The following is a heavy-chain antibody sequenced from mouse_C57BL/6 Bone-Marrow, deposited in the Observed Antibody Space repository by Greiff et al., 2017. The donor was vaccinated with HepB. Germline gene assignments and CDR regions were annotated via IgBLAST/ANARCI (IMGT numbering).Heavy chain of an antibody. CDR2: INPSSGYT. Sequence: VQLQQSGAELAKPGASVKLSCKASGYTFTSYWMHWVKQRPGQGLEWIGYINPSSGYTKYNQKFKDKATLTADNSSSTAYMQLSGLTYDDSAVYYCARSYFSFAYWGQGTLGTVSA. J-gene: IGHJ3*01. CDR3: ARSYFSFAY. CDR1: GYTFTSYW. D-gene: IGHD2-10*01. V-gene: IGHV1-7*01.